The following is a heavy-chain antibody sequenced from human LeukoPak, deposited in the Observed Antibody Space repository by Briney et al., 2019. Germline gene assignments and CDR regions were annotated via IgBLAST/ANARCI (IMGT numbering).Heavy chain of an antibody. J-gene: IGHJ6*02. Sequence: GGSLRLSCAASGFTFSSYGMHWVRQAPGKGLEWVAVISYDGSNKYYADSVKGRFTISRDNSKNTLYLQMNSLRAEDTAVYYCARDTAYYGMDVWGQGTTVTVSS. CDR1: GFTFSSYG. V-gene: IGHV3-30*03. CDR2: ISYDGSNK. D-gene: IGHD2-21*02. CDR3: ARDTAYYGMDV.